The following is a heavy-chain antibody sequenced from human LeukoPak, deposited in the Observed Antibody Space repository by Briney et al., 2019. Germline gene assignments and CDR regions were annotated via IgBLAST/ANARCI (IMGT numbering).Heavy chain of an antibody. J-gene: IGHJ4*02. CDR2: ISAYNGNT. Sequence: GASVKVSCKASGYTFTSYGISWVRQAPGQGLEWMGWISAYNGNTNYAQKLQGRVTMTTDTSTSTAYMELRSLRSDDTAVYYCARYSGYDTPYYFDYWGQGTLVTVSS. CDR1: GYTFTSYG. CDR3: ARYSGYDTPYYFDY. D-gene: IGHD5-12*01. V-gene: IGHV1-18*01.